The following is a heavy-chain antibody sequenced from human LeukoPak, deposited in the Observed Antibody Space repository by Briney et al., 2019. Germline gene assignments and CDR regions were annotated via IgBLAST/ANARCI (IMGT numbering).Heavy chain of an antibody. CDR2: IKSKTDGGTT. D-gene: IGHD3-10*01. CDR1: GFTFSSYW. CDR3: LRDWYGSGSYWQIRESYFDY. Sequence: GGSLRLSCAASGFTFSSYWMYWVRQAPGKGLEWVGRIKSKTDGGTTDYAAPVKGRFTISRDDSKNTLYLQMNSLKTEDTAVYYCLRDWYGSGSYWQIRESYFDYWGQGTLVTVSS. V-gene: IGHV3-15*01. J-gene: IGHJ4*02.